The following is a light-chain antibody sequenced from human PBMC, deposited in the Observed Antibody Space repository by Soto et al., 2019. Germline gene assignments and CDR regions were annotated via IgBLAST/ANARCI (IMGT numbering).Light chain of an antibody. V-gene: IGLV2-14*03. CDR1: SSDVGGYNF. CDR3: SSYTGGSSLVV. CDR2: DVS. J-gene: IGLJ2*01. Sequence: QSALTQPASVSGSPGQSITISCTGTSSDVGGYNFVSWYQQHPGKAPKLMIYDVSNRPSGVSDRFSGSKSGNTASLTISGLQAEDEADFYCSSYTGGSSLVVFGGGTKLTVL.